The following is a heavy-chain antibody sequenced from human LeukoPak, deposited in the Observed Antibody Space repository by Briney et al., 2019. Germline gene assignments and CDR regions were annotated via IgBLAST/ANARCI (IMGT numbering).Heavy chain of an antibody. D-gene: IGHD3-3*01. CDR1: GFTLSRYA. CDR2: ISYDANIGSNK. Sequence: GRSLRLSCATSGFTLSRYAMHWVRQAPGKGLEWVALISYDANIGSNKYYADSVKGRFTISRDNSKNTLYLQMDSLRAEDTAVYYCARDGGYDFWSGYYQDYWGQGTLVTVSS. J-gene: IGHJ4*02. CDR3: ARDGGYDFWSGYYQDY. V-gene: IGHV3-30-3*01.